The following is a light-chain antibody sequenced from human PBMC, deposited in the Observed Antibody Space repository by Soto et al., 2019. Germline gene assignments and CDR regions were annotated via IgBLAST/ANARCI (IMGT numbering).Light chain of an antibody. CDR3: QQYNSYSKT. CDR2: AAS. V-gene: IGKV1-5*01. J-gene: IGKJ1*01. CDR1: QSISSW. Sequence: DMQMTQSTSTLSASVGDRVTITCRASQSISSWLAWYQQKPGKAPKLLIYAASTLQSGVPSRFSGSGSGTEFTLTISSLQPDDFATYYCQQYNSYSKTFGQGTKVDIK.